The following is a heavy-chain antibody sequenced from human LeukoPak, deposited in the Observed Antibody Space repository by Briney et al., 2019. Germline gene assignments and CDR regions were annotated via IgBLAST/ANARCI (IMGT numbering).Heavy chain of an antibody. J-gene: IGHJ4*02. CDR2: VSGSSNTI. CDR3: ARGWDHFDF. CDR1: GFTFSGYS. V-gene: IGHV3-48*02. Sequence: GGSLRLSCVGSGFTFSGYSMNWVRQAPGEGVEWVSYVSGSSNTIYYADSVNGRFTISRDNANNSLSLQMSSLRDEDTAVYFCARGWDHFDFWGQGTLVTVSS. D-gene: IGHD1-26*01.